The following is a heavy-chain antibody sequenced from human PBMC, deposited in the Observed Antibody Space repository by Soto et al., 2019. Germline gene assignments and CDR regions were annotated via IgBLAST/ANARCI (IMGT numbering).Heavy chain of an antibody. D-gene: IGHD2-21*02. CDR2: ISGSGGST. CDR1: GFTFSSYA. V-gene: IGHV3-23*01. J-gene: IGHJ4*02. CDR3: AKSQLRVVVTAIPYYFDY. Sequence: GGSLRLSCAASGFTFSSYAMSWVRQAPGKGLEWVSAISGSGGSTYYADSVKGRFTISRDNSKNTLYLQMNSLRAEDTAVYYCAKSQLRVVVTAIPYYFDYWGQGTLVTVSS.